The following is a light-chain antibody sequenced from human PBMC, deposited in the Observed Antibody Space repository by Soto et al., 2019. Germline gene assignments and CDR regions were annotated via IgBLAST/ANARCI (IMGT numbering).Light chain of an antibody. CDR2: DVS. Sequence: QSALTQPASVSGSPGQSITISCTGTSSDVGGYNSVSWYQQNPGKAPKLMIYDVSNRPSGVSNRFSGSKSGNTASLTISGLQAEDEADYYCSSYTSSITVVFGGGTKVTVL. CDR1: SSDVGGYNS. J-gene: IGLJ2*01. V-gene: IGLV2-14*01. CDR3: SSYTSSITVV.